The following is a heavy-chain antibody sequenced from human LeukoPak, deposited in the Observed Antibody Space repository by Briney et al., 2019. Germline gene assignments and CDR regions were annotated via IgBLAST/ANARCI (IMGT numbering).Heavy chain of an antibody. CDR3: ARDYYGVDY. CDR1: GFTFSSYG. Sequence: GGSLRLSCAASGFTFSSYGMHWVRQAPGKGLEWVAVLWYDGSNKYYADSVKGRFTVSRDNSKNTLYLQMNSLRAEDTAMYYCARDYYGVDYWGQGTLVTVSS. D-gene: IGHD4-17*01. CDR2: LWYDGSNK. J-gene: IGHJ4*02. V-gene: IGHV3-33*01.